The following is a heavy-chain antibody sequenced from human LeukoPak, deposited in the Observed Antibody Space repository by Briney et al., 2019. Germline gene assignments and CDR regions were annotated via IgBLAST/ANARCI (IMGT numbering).Heavy chain of an antibody. Sequence: PGRSLRLSCAASGFTFSSYGMHWVRQAPGKGLERVSVIWYDGSNKYYADSVKGRFTISRDNSKNTLYLQMNSLRAEDTAVYYCARVGTYQASDYWGQGTLVTVSS. D-gene: IGHD2-2*01. CDR1: GFTFSSYG. CDR3: ARVGTYQASDY. V-gene: IGHV3-33*01. J-gene: IGHJ4*02. CDR2: IWYDGSNK.